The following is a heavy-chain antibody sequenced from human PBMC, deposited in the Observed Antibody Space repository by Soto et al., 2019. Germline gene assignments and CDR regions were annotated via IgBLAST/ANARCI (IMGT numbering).Heavy chain of an antibody. J-gene: IGHJ4*02. CDR2: ISAYNGNT. CDR1: GYTFTNYG. V-gene: IGHV1-18*04. CDR3: ARVDDFLGVAYFDY. D-gene: IGHD3-3*01. Sequence: ASVKVCCKASGYTFTNYGISWVRQAPGQGLEWMGWISAYNGNTNYAQKLQGRVTMTTDTSTSTAYMELRSLRSDDTAVYYCARVDDFLGVAYFDYWGQGTLVTVSS.